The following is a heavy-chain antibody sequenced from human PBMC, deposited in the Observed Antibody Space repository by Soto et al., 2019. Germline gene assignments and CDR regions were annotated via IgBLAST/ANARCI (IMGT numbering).Heavy chain of an antibody. D-gene: IGHD3-3*01. J-gene: IGHJ5*02. CDR3: ARDRYYDFWSGYYNWFDP. V-gene: IGHV4-4*07. CDR1: GGSISSYY. CDR2: IYTSGST. Sequence: SETLSLTCTVSGGSISSYYWSWIRQPAGKGLEWIGRIYTSGSTNYNPSLKSRVTMSVDTSKNQFSLKLSSVTAADTAVYYCARDRYYDFWSGYYNWFDPWGQGTLITVSS.